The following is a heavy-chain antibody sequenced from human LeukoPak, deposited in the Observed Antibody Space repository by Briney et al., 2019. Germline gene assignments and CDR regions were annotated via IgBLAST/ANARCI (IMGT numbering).Heavy chain of an antibody. Sequence: GASVKVSCKASGYTFTGYYMHWVRQAPGQGLEWMGWIISNSGGTNYAQKFQGRVTMTRDTSISTAYMELSSLRSDDTAVYYCARYSSGRPPFDYWGQGTLVTVSS. CDR1: GYTFTGYY. J-gene: IGHJ4*02. CDR3: ARYSSGRPPFDY. CDR2: IISNSGGT. V-gene: IGHV1-2*02. D-gene: IGHD3-22*01.